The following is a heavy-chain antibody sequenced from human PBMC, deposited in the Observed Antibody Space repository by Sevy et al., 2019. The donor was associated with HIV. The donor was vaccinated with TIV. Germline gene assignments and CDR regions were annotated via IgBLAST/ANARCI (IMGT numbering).Heavy chain of an antibody. D-gene: IGHD3-22*01. J-gene: IGHJ2*01. CDR3: AKDSTYYYDSSGYYHWYFDL. CDR2: ISWNSGSI. V-gene: IGHV3-9*01. CDR1: GFTFDDYA. Sequence: GGSLRLSCAASGFTFDDYAMHWVRQAPGKGLEWVSGISWNSGSIGYADSVKGGFTISRDNAKNSLYLQMNSLRAEDTALYYCAKDSTYYYDSSGYYHWYFDLWGRGTLVTVSS.